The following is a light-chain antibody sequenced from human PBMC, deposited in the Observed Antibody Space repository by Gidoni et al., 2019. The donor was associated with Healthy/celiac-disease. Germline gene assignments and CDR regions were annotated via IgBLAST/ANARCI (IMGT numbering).Light chain of an antibody. CDR2: GAS. Sequence: PGERVTLSCRASQSVSSSYLTWYQQKPGQAPRLLIYGASTRATSIPARFSGSGSGTDFTLTISSLQPEDFAVYYCQQDYNLPRKTFGGGTKVEIK. CDR3: QQDYNLPRKT. J-gene: IGKJ4*01. CDR1: QSVSSSY. V-gene: IGKV3D-7*01.